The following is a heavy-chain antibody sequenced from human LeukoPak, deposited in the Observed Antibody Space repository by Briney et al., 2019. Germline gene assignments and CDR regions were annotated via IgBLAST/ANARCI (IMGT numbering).Heavy chain of an antibody. CDR2: FDPEDGET. J-gene: IGHJ5*02. V-gene: IGHV1-24*01. CDR1: GYTLTELS. CDR3: ATQINRNYYDSSAPPGFDP. Sequence: GASVKVSCKVSGYTLTELSMHLVRQAPGKGLEWMGGFDPEDGETIYAQKFQGRVTMTEDTSTDTAYMELSSLRSEDTAVYYCATQINRNYYDSSAPPGFDPWGQGTLVTVSS. D-gene: IGHD3-22*01.